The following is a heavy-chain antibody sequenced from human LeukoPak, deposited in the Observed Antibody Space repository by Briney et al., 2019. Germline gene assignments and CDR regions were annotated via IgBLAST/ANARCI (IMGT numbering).Heavy chain of an antibody. J-gene: IGHJ4*02. CDR2: ISGSGGST. CDR1: GFTFSSYA. D-gene: IGHD6-13*01. V-gene: IGHV3-23*01. CDR3: AKYYSSSWIYYFDY. Sequence: GGSLRLSCAASGFTFSSYAMSWVRQAPGKGLEWVSAISGSGGSTYYADSVKGRFTISRDNSKSTLYLQMNSLRAEDTAVYYCAKYYSSSWIYYFDYWGQGTLVTVSS.